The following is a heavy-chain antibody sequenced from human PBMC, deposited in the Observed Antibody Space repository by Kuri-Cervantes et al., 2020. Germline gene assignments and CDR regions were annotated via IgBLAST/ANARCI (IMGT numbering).Heavy chain of an antibody. CDR3: ARDYYGMDV. CDR2: ISSNSYTV. V-gene: IGHV3-48*01. CDR1: GFTFSTYS. Sequence: LSLTCAASGFTFSTYSMNWVRQAPGKGLEWVSYISSNSYTVYYADSVRGRFTISRDNSKNTLYLQMNSLRAEDTAVYYCARDYYGMDVWGQGTTVTVSS. J-gene: IGHJ6*02.